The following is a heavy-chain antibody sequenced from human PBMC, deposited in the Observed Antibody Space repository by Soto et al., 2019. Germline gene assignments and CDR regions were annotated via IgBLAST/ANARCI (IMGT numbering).Heavy chain of an antibody. D-gene: IGHD1-26*01. J-gene: IGHJ4*02. Sequence: PGGSLRLACAASGFTFSSYAMSWVRQAPGKGLEWVSAISGSGGSTYYADSVKGRFTISRDNSKNTLYLQMNSLRAEDTAVYYCAKSSGSNPDLYYFDYWGQGTLVTVSS. V-gene: IGHV3-23*01. CDR3: AKSSGSNPDLYYFDY. CDR1: GFTFSSYA. CDR2: ISGSGGST.